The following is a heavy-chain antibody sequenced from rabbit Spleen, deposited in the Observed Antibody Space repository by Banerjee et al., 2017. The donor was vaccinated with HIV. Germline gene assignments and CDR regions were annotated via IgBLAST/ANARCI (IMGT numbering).Heavy chain of an antibody. CDR2: INTGSGST. Sequence: QEQLVESGGGLVQPEGSLTLTCTASGFSFSSSYYMCWVRQAPGKGLEWIGCINTGSGSTYYASWAKGRFTISKTSSTTVTLQMTSLTAADTAAYFCAREINSNSYGYASDLWGQGTLVTVS. D-gene: IGHD6-1*01. J-gene: IGHJ4*01. CDR3: AREINSNSYGYASDL. CDR1: GFSFSSSYY. V-gene: IGHV1S45*01.